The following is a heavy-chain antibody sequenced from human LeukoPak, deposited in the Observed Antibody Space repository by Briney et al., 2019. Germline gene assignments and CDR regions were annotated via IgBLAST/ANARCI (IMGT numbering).Heavy chain of an antibody. V-gene: IGHV1-2*06. CDR3: ARDPEGLYCTNGVCYSRDDY. CDR2: INPNGGGT. CDR1: GYTFTGYY. J-gene: IGHJ4*02. Sequence: ASVKVSCKASGYTFTGYYMHWVRQAPGQGLEWMGRINPNGGGTNYAQKFQGRVTMTRDTSISTAYMELSRLRSDDTAVYYCARDPEGLYCTNGVCYSRDDYWGQGTLVTVSS. D-gene: IGHD2-8*01.